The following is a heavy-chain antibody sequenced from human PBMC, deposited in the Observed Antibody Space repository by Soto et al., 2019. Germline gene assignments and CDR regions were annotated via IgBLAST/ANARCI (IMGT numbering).Heavy chain of an antibody. CDR2: IYSGGST. V-gene: IGHV3-66*01. J-gene: IGHJ4*02. CDR1: GFTVSNNY. Sequence: EVQLVESGGGLVQPGGSLRLSCAASGFTVSNNYMSWVRQAPGKGLEWVSVIYSGGSTYYADSVKGRFTISRDNSKNTLYLQMNSLRVEDTAVYYGARDDGNCVVVPGGGQGTLVTVSS. CDR3: ARDDGNCVVVPG. D-gene: IGHD2-2*01.